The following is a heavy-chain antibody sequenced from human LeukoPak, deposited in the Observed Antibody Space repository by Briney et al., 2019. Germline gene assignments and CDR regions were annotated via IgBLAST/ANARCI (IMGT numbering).Heavy chain of an antibody. CDR1: GFTFSSYA. V-gene: IGHV3-30-3*01. D-gene: IGHD3-22*01. J-gene: IGHJ5*02. Sequence: PGRSLRLSCAASGFTFSSYAMHWVRQAPGKGLEWAAVISYDGSNKYYADSVKGRFTISRDNSKNTLYLQMNSLRAEDTAVYYCARTLTPHYYDSSGYPFDPWGQGTLVTVSS. CDR3: ARTLTPHYYDSSGYPFDP. CDR2: ISYDGSNK.